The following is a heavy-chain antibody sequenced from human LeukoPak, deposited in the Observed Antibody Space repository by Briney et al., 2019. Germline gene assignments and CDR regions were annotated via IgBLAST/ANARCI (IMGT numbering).Heavy chain of an antibody. D-gene: IGHD3-10*01. Sequence: SETLSLTCTVSGGSISSSSYYWGWIRQPPGKGLEWIGSIYYSGSTYYNPSLKSRVTISVDTSKNQFSLKLSSVTAADTAVYYCARGTYYYGSGSYCLDWFDPWGQGTLVTVSS. V-gene: IGHV4-39*07. J-gene: IGHJ5*02. CDR3: ARGTYYYGSGSYCLDWFDP. CDR1: GGSISSSSYY. CDR2: IYYSGST.